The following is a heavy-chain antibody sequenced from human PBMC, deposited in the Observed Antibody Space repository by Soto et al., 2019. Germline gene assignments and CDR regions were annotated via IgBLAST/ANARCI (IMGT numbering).Heavy chain of an antibody. CDR3: AREGYCGGDCYNWFDP. CDR2: IIPIFGTA. CDR1: GGTFSSYA. V-gene: IGHV1-69*06. J-gene: IGHJ5*02. Sequence: SVKVSCKASGGTFSSYAISWVRQAPGQGLEWMGGIIPIFGTANYAQKFQGRVTITADKSTSTAYMELSSLRSEDTAVYYCAREGYCGGDCYNWFDPWGQGTLVTVSS. D-gene: IGHD2-21*02.